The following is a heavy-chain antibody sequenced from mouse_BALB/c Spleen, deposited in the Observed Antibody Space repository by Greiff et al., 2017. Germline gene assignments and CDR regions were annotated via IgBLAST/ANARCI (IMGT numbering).Heavy chain of an antibody. D-gene: IGHD2-1*01. CDR1: GFTFSSYA. CDR2: ISSGGSYT. CDR3: ARLRDGNYVGYFDV. V-gene: IGHV5-9-3*01. J-gene: IGHJ1*01. Sequence: EVKLMESGGGLVKPGGSLKLSCAASGFTFSSYAMSWVRQTPEKRLEWVATISSGGSYTYYPDSVKGRFTISRDNAKNTLYLQMSSLRSEDTAMYYCARLRDGNYVGYFDVWGAGTTVTVSS.